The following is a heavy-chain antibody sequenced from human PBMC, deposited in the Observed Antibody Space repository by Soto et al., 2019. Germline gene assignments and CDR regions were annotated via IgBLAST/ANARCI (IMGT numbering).Heavy chain of an antibody. V-gene: IGHV4-34*01. CDR3: ARGHSSSSYYYYYMDV. CDR1: GGSFSGYY. CDR2: INHSGST. Sequence: PSETLSLTCAVYGGSFSGYYWSWIRQPPGKGLEWIGEINHSGSTNYNPSLKSRVTISVDTSKNQFSLKLSSVTAADTAVYYCARGHSSSSYYYYYMDVWGKGTTVTVSS. J-gene: IGHJ6*03. D-gene: IGHD6-13*01.